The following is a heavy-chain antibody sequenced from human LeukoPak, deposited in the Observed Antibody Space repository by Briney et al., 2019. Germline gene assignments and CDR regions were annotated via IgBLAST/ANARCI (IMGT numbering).Heavy chain of an antibody. CDR3: ARARTTRGFDY. CDR2: IWYDGSNK. J-gene: IGHJ4*02. V-gene: IGHV3-33*01. Sequence: GRSLRLSCAASRFTFNSFGIHWVRQAPGEGLEWVAFIWYDGSNKYYADSVKGRFTISRDNSKNTLYLQMNSLRAEDTAVYYCARARTTRGFDYWGQGTLATVSS. D-gene: IGHD4-17*01. CDR1: RFTFNSFG.